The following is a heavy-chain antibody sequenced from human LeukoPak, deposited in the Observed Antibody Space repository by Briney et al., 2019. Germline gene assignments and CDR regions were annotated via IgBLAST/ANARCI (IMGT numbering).Heavy chain of an antibody. CDR3: ARGVLLWFGELSSHSYFDY. CDR1: GGTFSSYA. J-gene: IGHJ4*02. V-gene: IGHV1-69*13. Sequence: SVKVSCKASGGTFSSYAISWVRQAPGQGLEWMGGISPILGTANYAQKFQGRVTITADESTSTAYMELSSLRSEDTAVYYCARGVLLWFGELSSHSYFDYWGQRTLVTVSS. CDR2: ISPILGTA. D-gene: IGHD3-10*01.